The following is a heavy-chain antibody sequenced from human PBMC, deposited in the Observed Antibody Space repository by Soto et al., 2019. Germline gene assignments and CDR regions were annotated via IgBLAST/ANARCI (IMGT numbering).Heavy chain of an antibody. Sequence: GGSLRLSCAASGFTFSSYAMSWVRQAPGKGLEWVSGISWNSGSIGYADSVKGRFTISRDNAKNSLYLQMNSLRDEDTAVYFCARVGSGPPAYWGQGTLVTVSS. CDR2: ISWNSGSI. J-gene: IGHJ4*02. CDR3: ARVGSGPPAY. D-gene: IGHD3-10*01. CDR1: GFTFSSYA. V-gene: IGHV3-20*04.